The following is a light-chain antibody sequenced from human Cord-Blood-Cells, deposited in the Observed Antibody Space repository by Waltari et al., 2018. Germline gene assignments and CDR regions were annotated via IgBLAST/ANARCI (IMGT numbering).Light chain of an antibody. CDR3: GTWDSSLSAGV. Sequence: QSVLTQPPSVSAAPGQKVTISCSGSSSNIGNNYVSWYQQLPGTAPKLLIYDNNKRPPWIPDRFSGSKSGTSATLGITGLQTGDEADYYCGTWDSSLSAGVFGGGTKLTVL. J-gene: IGLJ3*02. V-gene: IGLV1-51*01. CDR1: SSNIGNNY. CDR2: DNN.